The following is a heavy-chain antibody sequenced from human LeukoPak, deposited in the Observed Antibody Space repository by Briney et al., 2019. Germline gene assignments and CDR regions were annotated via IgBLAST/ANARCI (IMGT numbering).Heavy chain of an antibody. CDR2: IYSDGRT. Sequence: GSLRLSCAASGFTVSTNYMSWVRQAPGKGLEWVSAIYSDGRTYYADSVKGRFTISRDNSKNTLYLQMNSLRAEDTAVYYCARDSGRFDVFDIWGQGTMVTVSS. J-gene: IGHJ3*02. CDR3: ARDSGRFDVFDI. D-gene: IGHD3-10*01. V-gene: IGHV3-53*01. CDR1: GFTVSTNY.